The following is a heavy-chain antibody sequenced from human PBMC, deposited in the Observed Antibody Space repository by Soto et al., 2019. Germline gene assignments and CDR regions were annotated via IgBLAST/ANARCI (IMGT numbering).Heavy chain of an antibody. CDR3: AKGHSSSPSPQYYYYGMDV. CDR2: ISGSGGST. Sequence: GGSLRLSCAASGLTFSSFAMSWVRQAPGKGLEWVSGISGSGGSTYHADSVRGRFIISRDNSKNVLYLQMNSVRAEDTAVYYCAKGHSSSPSPQYYYYGMDVWGQGTTVTVSS. V-gene: IGHV3-23*01. D-gene: IGHD6-13*01. CDR1: GLTFSSFA. J-gene: IGHJ6*02.